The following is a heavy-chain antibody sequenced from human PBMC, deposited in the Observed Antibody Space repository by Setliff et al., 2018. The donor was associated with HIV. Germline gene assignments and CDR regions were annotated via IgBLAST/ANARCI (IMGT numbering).Heavy chain of an antibody. CDR3: ARRDPAALSPFDC. Sequence: GSLRLSCAASGFTLSDHWMHWVRQVPGKGLVWVSRTNNDGSITNYADFVKGRVTLTIDTSISTAYMELSRLRSDDTAVYYCARRDPAALSPFDCWGQGTLVTVSS. CDR2: TNNDGSIT. V-gene: IGHV3-74*01. J-gene: IGHJ4*02. D-gene: IGHD2-15*01. CDR1: GFTLSDHW.